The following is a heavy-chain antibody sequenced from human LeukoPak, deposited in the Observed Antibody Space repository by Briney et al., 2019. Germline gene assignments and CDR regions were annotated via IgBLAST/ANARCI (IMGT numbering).Heavy chain of an antibody. CDR2: ISSNNGNT. D-gene: IGHD1-26*01. V-gene: IGHV1-18*01. J-gene: IGHJ4*02. CDR3: VRDRGGSYSIDY. Sequence: ASVKVSCKASGYTFTSHGISWVRQAPGQGLEWMGWISSNNGNTKYAQKFQGRVTMTTETSTSTAYMELSSLRAEDTAIYYCVRDRGGSYSIDYWGQGTLVTVSS. CDR1: GYTFTSHG.